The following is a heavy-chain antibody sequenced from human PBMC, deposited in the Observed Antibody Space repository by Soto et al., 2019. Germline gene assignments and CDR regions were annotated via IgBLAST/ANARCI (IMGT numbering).Heavy chain of an antibody. V-gene: IGHV3-74*01. Sequence: GGSLRLSCAASGFTFNMHWMHWVRQAPGKGLEWISRISTDGTTTGYADSVRGRLTVSRDNAKKTLYLQMNSLRVEDTAVYYCAKDIWVRGVPCMDVWGQGTTVTVSS. D-gene: IGHD3-10*01. J-gene: IGHJ6*02. CDR2: ISTDGTTT. CDR1: GFTFNMHW. CDR3: AKDIWVRGVPCMDV.